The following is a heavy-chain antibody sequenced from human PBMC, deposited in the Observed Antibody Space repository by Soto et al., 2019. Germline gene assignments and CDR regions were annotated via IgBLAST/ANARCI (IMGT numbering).Heavy chain of an antibody. D-gene: IGHD4-17*01. CDR1: GFTFSSYA. J-gene: IGHJ4*02. V-gene: IGHV3-23*01. CDR3: AKDRTLMTTVTSYFDY. CDR2: ISGSGGST. Sequence: EVQLLASGGGLVQPGGSLRLSCAASGFTFSSYAMSWVRQAPGKGLEWVSAISGSGGSTYYADSVKGRFTISRDNSKNTLYLQMNSLRAEDTAVYYCAKDRTLMTTVTSYFDYWGQGTLVTVSS.